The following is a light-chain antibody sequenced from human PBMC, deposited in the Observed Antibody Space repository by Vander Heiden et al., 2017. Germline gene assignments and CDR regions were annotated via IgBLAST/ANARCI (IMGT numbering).Light chain of an antibody. J-gene: IGLJ3*02. CDR3: QTWGTGVGV. V-gene: IGLV4-69*01. CDR1: SGHSSDS. Sequence: QLVLTQSPSASASLGASVKLTCTINSGHSSDSIAVHQHQPEKGPRYLMMLISDGSHSKGDGIPDCVSGSSSAAARSLTISSLQSEDDYYYYSQTWGTGVGVLGGGTKLTVL. CDR2: LISDGSH.